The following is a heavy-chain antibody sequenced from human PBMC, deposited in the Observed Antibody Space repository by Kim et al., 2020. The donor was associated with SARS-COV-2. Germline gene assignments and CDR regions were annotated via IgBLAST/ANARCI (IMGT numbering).Heavy chain of an antibody. CDR3: AAHPDGGCSSTSCLSPPYVY. J-gene: IGHJ4*02. CDR2: ISGSGGST. Sequence: GGSLRLSCAASGFTFSSYAMSWVRQAPGKGLEWVSAISGSGGSTYYADSVKGRFTISRDNSKNTLYLQMNSLRAEDTAVYYCAAHPDGGCSSTSCLSPPYVYWGQGTLVTVSS. D-gene: IGHD2-2*01. V-gene: IGHV3-23*01. CDR1: GFTFSSYA.